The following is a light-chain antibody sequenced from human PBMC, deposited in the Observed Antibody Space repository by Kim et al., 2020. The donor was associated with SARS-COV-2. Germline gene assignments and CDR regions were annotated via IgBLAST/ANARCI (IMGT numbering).Light chain of an antibody. Sequence: ATVGDGVTITGRESQGIRNVLAWYQQKPGKPPTLLIYSDSSLQSGIPSRFSGSGSGTDFTLTISSLQPEDFATYYCQHFHSYPITFGQGTRLEIK. CDR3: QHFHSYPIT. CDR1: QGIRNV. V-gene: IGKV1-13*02. J-gene: IGKJ5*01. CDR2: SDS.